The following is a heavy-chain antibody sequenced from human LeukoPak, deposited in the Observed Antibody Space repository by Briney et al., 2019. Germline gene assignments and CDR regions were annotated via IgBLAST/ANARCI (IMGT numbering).Heavy chain of an antibody. Sequence: TGGSLRLSCAASGFTFDDYAMHWVRQAPGKGLEWVSGISWNSGSIGYADSVKGRFTISRDNAKNSLYLQMNSLRAEDTALYYCAKDAPSYSSSWYYFDYWGQGTLVTVPS. J-gene: IGHJ4*02. CDR1: GFTFDDYA. CDR2: ISWNSGSI. V-gene: IGHV3-9*01. D-gene: IGHD6-13*01. CDR3: AKDAPSYSSSWYYFDY.